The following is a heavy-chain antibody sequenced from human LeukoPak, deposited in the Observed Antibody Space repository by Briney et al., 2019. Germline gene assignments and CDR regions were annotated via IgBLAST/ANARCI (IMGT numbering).Heavy chain of an antibody. CDR1: GLTFSNHE. Sequence: GGSLRLSCVDSGLTFSNHEMNWVRQAPGKGLEWVSYISTGGNIIYYVDSVKGRFTISRDNAKNLLYLQMNLLRAEDTAVYYCATGSLAGGFDYWGQGALVTVSS. CDR2: ISTGGNII. J-gene: IGHJ4*02. D-gene: IGHD3-10*01. V-gene: IGHV3-48*03. CDR3: ATGSLAGGFDY.